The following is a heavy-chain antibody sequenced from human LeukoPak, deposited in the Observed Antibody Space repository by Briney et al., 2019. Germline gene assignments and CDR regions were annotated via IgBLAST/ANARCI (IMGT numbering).Heavy chain of an antibody. CDR1: GGSISSFY. CDR3: ASGTSYSGATFLY. CDR2: IYHSEST. V-gene: IGHV4-59*01. Sequence: PSETLSLTCTVSGGSISSFYWNWIRQPPGKGLEWIGYIYHSESTNYNPSLKGRVTISADTSKNQFSLKLSSVTAADTAVYYCASGTSYSGATFLYWGQGTLVTVSS. J-gene: IGHJ4*02. D-gene: IGHD1-26*01.